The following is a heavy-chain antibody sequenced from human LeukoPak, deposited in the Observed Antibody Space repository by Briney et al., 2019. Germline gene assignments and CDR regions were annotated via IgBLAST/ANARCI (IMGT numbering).Heavy chain of an antibody. J-gene: IGHJ6*03. CDR1: GGSISSSSYY. Sequence: SETLSLTCTVSGGSISSSSYYWGWIRQPPGKGLQWIGSIYYSGSTYYNPSLKSRVTISVDTSKNQFSLKLSPVTAADTAVYYCARVPYYYGSGRNYYMDVWGKGTTVTVSS. V-gene: IGHV4-39*07. D-gene: IGHD3-10*01. CDR3: ARVPYYYGSGRNYYMDV. CDR2: IYYSGST.